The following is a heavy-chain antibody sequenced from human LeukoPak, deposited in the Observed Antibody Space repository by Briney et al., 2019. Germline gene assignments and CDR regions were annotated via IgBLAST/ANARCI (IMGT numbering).Heavy chain of an antibody. Sequence: GGSLRLSCAASGFTFDDYGLHWVRQVPGKGLEWVSGINYQSATFDADSVKGRFTISRDNAKSLLFLLMDSLRPEDSALYYCVKDAGIAAGPWYFDSWGQGTQVIVSS. V-gene: IGHV3-9*01. CDR1: GFTFDDYG. J-gene: IGHJ4*02. CDR3: VKDAGIAAGPWYFDS. CDR2: INYQSATF. D-gene: IGHD6-6*01.